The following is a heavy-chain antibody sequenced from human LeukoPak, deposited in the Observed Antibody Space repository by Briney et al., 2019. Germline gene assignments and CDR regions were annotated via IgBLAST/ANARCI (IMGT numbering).Heavy chain of an antibody. V-gene: IGHV3-7*01. CDR2: IQEDGKKE. J-gene: IGHJ5*02. D-gene: IGHD3-22*01. CDR3: ARDYYYSNCFDP. Sequence: GGSLRLSCEASGFTFTKFWMSWVRQAPGKGLEWVANIQEDGKKENYVDSVRGRFTISRDNAKNSLYLQMTSLRAEDTAVYYCARDYYYSNCFDPWGQGTLVTVSS. CDR1: GFTFTKFW.